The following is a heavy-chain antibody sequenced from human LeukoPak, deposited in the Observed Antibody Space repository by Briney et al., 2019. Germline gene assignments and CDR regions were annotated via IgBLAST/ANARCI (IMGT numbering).Heavy chain of an antibody. Sequence: GGSLRLSCAASGFTFSDYYMSWVRQAPGKGLEWVAVISYDGSNKYYADSVKSRFTISRDNSKNTLYLQMNSLRAEDTAVYYCARGGPSSSWYYFDYWGQGTLVTVSS. D-gene: IGHD6-13*01. CDR2: ISYDGSNK. CDR3: ARGGPSSSWYYFDY. V-gene: IGHV3-30-3*01. J-gene: IGHJ4*02. CDR1: GFTFSDYY.